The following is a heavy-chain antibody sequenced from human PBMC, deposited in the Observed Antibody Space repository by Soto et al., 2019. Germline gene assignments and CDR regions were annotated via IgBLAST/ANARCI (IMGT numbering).Heavy chain of an antibody. J-gene: IGHJ4*02. V-gene: IGHV4-34*01. D-gene: IGHD2-2*01. CDR1: GGSFSGYY. CDR3: ARVEIPAASVARFDY. CDR2: INHSGST. Sequence: KASETLSLTCAVYGGSFSGYYWSWIRQPPGKGLEWIGEINHSGSTNYNPSLKSRVTISVDTSKNQFSLKLSSVTAADTAVYYCARVEIPAASVARFDYWGQGTLVTVSS.